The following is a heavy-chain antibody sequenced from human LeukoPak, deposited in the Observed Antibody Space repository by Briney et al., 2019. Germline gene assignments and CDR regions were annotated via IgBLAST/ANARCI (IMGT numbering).Heavy chain of an antibody. V-gene: IGHV3-30*18. CDR1: GFTFSSYG. J-gene: IGHJ4*02. CDR2: ISYDGSNK. CDR3: AKIPTAMVSELSY. Sequence: PGGSLRLSCAASGFTFSSYGMHWVRQAPGKGLEWVAVISYDGSNKYYADSVKGRFTISRDNSKNTLYLQMNSLRAEDTAVYYCAKIPTAMVSELSYWGQGTLVTVSS. D-gene: IGHD5-18*01.